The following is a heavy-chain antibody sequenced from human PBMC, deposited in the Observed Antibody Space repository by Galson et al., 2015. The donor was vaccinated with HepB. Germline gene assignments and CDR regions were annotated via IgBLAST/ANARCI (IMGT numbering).Heavy chain of an antibody. CDR1: GFTFSDYY. V-gene: IGHV3-11*06. Sequence: SLRLSCAASGFTFSDYYMSWIRQAPGKGLEWVSYISSSSSYTNYADSVKGRFTISRDNAKNSLYLQMNSLRAEDTAVYYCARDYQSWSGYLTYNWFDPWGQGTLVTVSS. D-gene: IGHD3-3*01. CDR2: ISSSSSYT. CDR3: ARDYQSWSGYLTYNWFDP. J-gene: IGHJ5*02.